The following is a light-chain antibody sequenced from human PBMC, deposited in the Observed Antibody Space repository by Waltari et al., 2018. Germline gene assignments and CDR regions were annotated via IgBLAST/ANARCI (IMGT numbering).Light chain of an antibody. J-gene: IGKJ2*03. CDR1: QRVLYSSNNKNY. V-gene: IGKV4-1*01. CDR3: QQYYSTLG. CDR2: WAS. Sequence: DIVMTQSPDSLPVSLGERATINCKPSQRVLYSSNNKNYLAWYQQKPGQPPKLLIYWASTRESGVPDRFSGSGSGTDFTLTISSLQAEDVAVYYCQQYYSTLGFGQGTKLEIK.